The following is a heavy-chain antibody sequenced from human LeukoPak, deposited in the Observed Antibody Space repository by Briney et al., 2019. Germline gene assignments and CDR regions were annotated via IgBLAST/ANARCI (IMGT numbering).Heavy chain of an antibody. Sequence: PSETLSLTCAVYGGSFSGYYWGWIRQPPGKGLEWIGSIYHSGSTYYNPSLKSRVTISVDTSKNRFSLKLSSVTAADTAVYYCARQGIVVVPAAISLWGQGTLVTVSS. V-gene: IGHV4-38-2*01. CDR2: IYHSGST. J-gene: IGHJ4*02. D-gene: IGHD2-2*02. CDR1: GGSFSGYY. CDR3: ARQGIVVVPAAISL.